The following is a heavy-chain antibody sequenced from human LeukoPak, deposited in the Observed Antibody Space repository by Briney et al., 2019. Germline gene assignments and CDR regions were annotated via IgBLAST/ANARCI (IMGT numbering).Heavy chain of an antibody. CDR3: ARDGTYCGGDCQGLF. CDR2: INPNSGGT. D-gene: IGHD2-21*01. CDR1: GYTFTGYY. V-gene: IGHV1-2*02. Sequence: ASVKVSCKASGYTFTGYYMHWVRQAPGQGLKWMGWINPNSGGTNYAQKFQGRVTMTRDTSISTAYMELSRLRSDDTAVYYCARDGTYCGGDCQGLFWGQGTLVTVSS. J-gene: IGHJ4*02.